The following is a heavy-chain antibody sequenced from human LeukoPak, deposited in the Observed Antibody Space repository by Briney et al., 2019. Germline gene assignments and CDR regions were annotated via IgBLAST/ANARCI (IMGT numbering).Heavy chain of an antibody. CDR3: ARTRGSGFLVN. J-gene: IGHJ4*02. Sequence: SQTLSLTCAISRDSVSSNSAAWNWIRQSPSSGLEWLGRTYYRSKWYNDYAVSVKSRITIDPDTSKNQFSLQLNSVTPEDTAVYYCARTRGSGFLVNWGQGTLVTVSS. V-gene: IGHV6-1*01. D-gene: IGHD6-19*01. CDR2: TYYRSKWYN. CDR1: RDSVSSNSAA.